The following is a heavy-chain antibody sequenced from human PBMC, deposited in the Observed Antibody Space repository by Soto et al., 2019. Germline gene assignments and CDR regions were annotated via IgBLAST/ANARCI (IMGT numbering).Heavy chain of an antibody. CDR2: ISYDGSNK. CDR1: GFTFSSYA. CDR3: ARDNNWSYDY. J-gene: IGHJ4*02. V-gene: IGHV3-30-3*01. D-gene: IGHD1-1*01. Sequence: LRLSCAASGFTFSSYAMHWVRQAPGKGLEWVAVISYDGSNKYYADSVKGRFTISRDNSKNTLYLQMNSLRAEDTAVYYCARDNNWSYDYWGQGILVTVSS.